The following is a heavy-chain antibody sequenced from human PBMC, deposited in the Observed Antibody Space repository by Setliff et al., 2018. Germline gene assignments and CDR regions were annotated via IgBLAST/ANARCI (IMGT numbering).Heavy chain of an antibody. D-gene: IGHD3-10*01. CDR2: AHFGGDT. V-gene: IGHV4-59*08. CDR3: ARQPSSGAYYNPRPYYFDS. J-gene: IGHJ4*02. CDR1: SGSINSYY. Sequence: PSETLSLTCTVSSGSINSYYWSWVRQSPGKGLEWIGFAHFGGDTNYNPSLKSRVTMSAXXXNNQFSLXXRXVXAXXXAVYFCARQPSSGAYYNPRPYYFDSWGQGTLVTVSS.